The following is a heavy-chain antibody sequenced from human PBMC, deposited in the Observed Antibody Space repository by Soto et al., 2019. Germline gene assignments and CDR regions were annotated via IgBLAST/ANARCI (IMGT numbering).Heavy chain of an antibody. CDR3: ASLMSSGYYYGMDV. J-gene: IGHJ6*02. CDR2: ISAYNGNT. Sequence: ASGKVSCKASGYTFTSYGISWVRQAPGQGLEWMGWISAYNGNTNYAQKLQGRVTMTTDTSTSTAYMELSSLRSEDTAVYYCASLMSSGYYYGMDVWAQGTTVTVSS. CDR1: GYTFTSYG. D-gene: IGHD3-10*01. V-gene: IGHV1-18*01.